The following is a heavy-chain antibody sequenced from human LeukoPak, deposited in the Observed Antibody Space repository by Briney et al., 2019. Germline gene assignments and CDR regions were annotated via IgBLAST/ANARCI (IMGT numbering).Heavy chain of an antibody. CDR3: ARDPRNSYCTNGVCSRDY. V-gene: IGHV4-39*07. D-gene: IGHD2-8*01. CDR1: GGSISSSSYY. Sequence: PSETLSLTCTVSGGSISSSSYYWGWIRQPPGKGLEWIGSIYYSGSTYYNPSLKSRVTISVDTSKNQFSLKLSSVTAADTAVYYCARDPRNSYCTNGVCSRDYWGQGTLVTVSS. CDR2: IYYSGST. J-gene: IGHJ4*02.